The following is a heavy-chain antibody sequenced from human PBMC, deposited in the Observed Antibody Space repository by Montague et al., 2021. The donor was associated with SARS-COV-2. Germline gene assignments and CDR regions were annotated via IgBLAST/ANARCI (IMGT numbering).Heavy chain of an antibody. CDR3: ARDRDWDDWCGMDV. Sequence: VRLSCAASGFIFSSYEMNWVRQAPGKGLEWISYISSSGGGSTKHYTDSVKGRFTISRDNAKNSLYLQMNSLRVEDTAIYYCARDRDWDDWCGMDVWGQGTTVTVSS. V-gene: IGHV3-48*03. CDR1: GFIFSSYE. D-gene: IGHD2-21*01. CDR2: ISSSGGGSTK. J-gene: IGHJ6*02.